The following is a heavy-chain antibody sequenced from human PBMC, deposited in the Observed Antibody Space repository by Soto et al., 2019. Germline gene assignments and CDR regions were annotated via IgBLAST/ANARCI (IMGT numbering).Heavy chain of an antibody. CDR3: ARDLGRCAEGAFDI. CDR1: GGSISSGDYY. D-gene: IGHD2-8*01. CDR2: IYYSGST. Sequence: QVQLQESGPGLVKPSQTLSLTCTVSGGSISSGDYYWSWIRQPPGKGLEWIGYIYYSGSTYYNPSLESRVTISVDTSNNQFSLKLSSVTAADTAVYYCARDLGRCAEGAFDIWGQGTMVTVSS. V-gene: IGHV4-30-4*01. J-gene: IGHJ3*02.